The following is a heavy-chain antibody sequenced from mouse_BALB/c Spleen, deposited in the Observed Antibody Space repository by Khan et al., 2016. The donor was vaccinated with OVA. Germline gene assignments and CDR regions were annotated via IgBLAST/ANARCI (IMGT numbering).Heavy chain of an antibody. CDR3: ASHLSGSFAY. D-gene: IGHD1-3*01. V-gene: IGHV5-6*01. Sequence: VQLKESGGDLVRPGGSLKLSCAASGFTFSAYGMSWVRQSPDKRLEWVATINSDGYYTYYPDSVKGRFIISRDNAKNTLYLQMRSLKSEDTAMYYCASHLSGSFAYWGQGTLVTVSA. CDR1: GFTFSAYG. J-gene: IGHJ3*01. CDR2: INSDGYYT.